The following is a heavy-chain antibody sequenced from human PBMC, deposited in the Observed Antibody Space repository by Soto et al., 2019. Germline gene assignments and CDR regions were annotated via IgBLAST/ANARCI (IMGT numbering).Heavy chain of an antibody. D-gene: IGHD3-10*01. Sequence: QITLKESGPTLVNPTQTLTLTCSFSGFSLSTRRVAVGWIRQPPGKALEWLTLIYWDDDKRFSPSLKSRLPITTDTSKNPVVLIMTDMDPVDTATYFCAHSLGHSPPDYWGQGTLVTVSS. CDR2: IYWDDDK. CDR1: GFSLSTRRVA. V-gene: IGHV2-5*02. CDR3: AHSLGHSPPDY. J-gene: IGHJ4*02.